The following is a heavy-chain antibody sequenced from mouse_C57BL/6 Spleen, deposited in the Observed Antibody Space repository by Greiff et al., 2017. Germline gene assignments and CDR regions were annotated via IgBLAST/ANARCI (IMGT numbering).Heavy chain of an antibody. J-gene: IGHJ2*01. CDR3: ERKGGYYFDY. V-gene: IGHV1-55*01. CDR2: IYPGSGST. Sequence: QVQLKEPGAELVKPGASVKMSCKASGYTFTSYWIPWVKQRPGQGLEWIGDIYPGSGSTNYNEKFQSKATLTIDTSSSPAYMQLSSLTSEDSAVYYGERKGGYYFDYWGQGTTLTVSS. CDR1: GYTFTSYW.